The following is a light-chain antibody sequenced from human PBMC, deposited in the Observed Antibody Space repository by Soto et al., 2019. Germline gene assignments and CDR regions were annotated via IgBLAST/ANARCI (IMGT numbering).Light chain of an antibody. Sequence: IMMTQSPATLSVSPGERATLSCRASQSVGSNLAWYQQKPGQAPRLLIYGASTRATGIPARFSGGGSGTEFTLTISSLQSEDFAVYYCQQYNNWRTFGQGTRVEIK. CDR3: QQYNNWRT. CDR2: GAS. J-gene: IGKJ1*01. CDR1: QSVGSN. V-gene: IGKV3-15*01.